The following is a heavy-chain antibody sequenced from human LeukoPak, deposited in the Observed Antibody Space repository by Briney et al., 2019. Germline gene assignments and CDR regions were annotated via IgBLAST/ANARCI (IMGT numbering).Heavy chain of an antibody. Sequence: GGSLRLSCAASGFTFSSNWMHWVRQAPGKGLVWVSRINEDGSTTYYADSVKGRFTISRDNSKNTLYLQMNSLRLEDTAVYYCAKGSAASRPYYFDYWGQGTLVTVSS. CDR2: INEDGSTT. D-gene: IGHD6-25*01. CDR3: AKGSAASRPYYFDY. V-gene: IGHV3-74*01. CDR1: GFTFSSNW. J-gene: IGHJ4*02.